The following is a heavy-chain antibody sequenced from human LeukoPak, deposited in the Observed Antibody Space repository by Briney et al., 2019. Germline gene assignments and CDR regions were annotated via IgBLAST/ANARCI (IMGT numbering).Heavy chain of an antibody. CDR3: ARGCGFYYGSGSYCY. V-gene: IGHV4-34*01. D-gene: IGHD3-10*01. Sequence: SETLSLTCAVYGGSFSGYYWSWIRQPPGKGLKWIGEINHSGSTNYNPSLKSRVTISVDTSKNQFSLKLSSVTAADTAVYYCARGCGFYYGSGSYCYWGQGTLVTVSS. CDR1: GGSFSGYY. CDR2: INHSGST. J-gene: IGHJ4*02.